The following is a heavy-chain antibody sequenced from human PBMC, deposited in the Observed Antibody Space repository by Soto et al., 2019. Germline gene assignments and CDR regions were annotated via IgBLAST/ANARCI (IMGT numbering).Heavy chain of an antibody. CDR1: GFKLLSYA. CDR3: ARDLTFSGYDFDWYFDL. J-gene: IGHJ2*01. CDR2: ISGRGHMT. V-gene: IGHV3-23*01. D-gene: IGHD5-12*01. Sequence: WGSLRLSCATSGFKLLSYAINFFRHSPLKWLDWVAGISGRGHMTFYSDSVKGRFTISRDNSNSMVYLQMNSLRPEDTARYYCARDLTFSGYDFDWYFDLWGRGTLVTVSS.